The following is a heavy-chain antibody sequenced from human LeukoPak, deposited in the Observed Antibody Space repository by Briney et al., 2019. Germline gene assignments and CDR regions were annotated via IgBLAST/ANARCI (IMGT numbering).Heavy chain of an antibody. Sequence: PGRSLRLSCAASGFTFGDYAMSWVRQAPGKGLECVGFIRAKLYGATTEYAASGKGRFTILRDDSKSIAYLQMDSLKAEDTAVYYCTRGVVGGYDPYYFDHWGQGTLVTVSS. V-gene: IGHV3-49*04. CDR2: IRAKLYGATT. CDR1: GFTFGDYA. D-gene: IGHD5-12*01. CDR3: TRGVVGGYDPYYFDH. J-gene: IGHJ4*02.